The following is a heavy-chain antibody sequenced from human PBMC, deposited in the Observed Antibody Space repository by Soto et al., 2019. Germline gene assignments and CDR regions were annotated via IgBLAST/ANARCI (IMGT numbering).Heavy chain of an antibody. CDR1: GFTFSSYA. CDR3: AKEPVEMATSDAFDI. J-gene: IGHJ3*02. V-gene: IGHV3-23*01. D-gene: IGHD5-12*01. Sequence: EVQLLESGGGLVQPGGSLRLSCAASGFTFSSYAMSWVRQAPGKGLEWVSAISGSGGSTYYADSVKGRVTISGDNSKNTLYGQMNSLRGGDTAVYYCAKEPVEMATSDAFDILGQGTMVTVSS. CDR2: ISGSGGST.